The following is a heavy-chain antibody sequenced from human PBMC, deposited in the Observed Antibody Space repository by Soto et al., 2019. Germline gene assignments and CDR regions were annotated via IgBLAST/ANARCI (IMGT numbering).Heavy chain of an antibody. CDR2: ISLYSDGT. Sequence: QVQLVQSGGEVKRPGASVKVSCKTSGYTFSNYGITWVRQAPGQPLEWLGWISLYSDGTNYAQKCQCRVSMTTDTSTTNAYMELRSLRSDDTSVYYCAIVVPGAEAWFGPWGQGTLVTVSS. CDR1: GYTFSNYG. V-gene: IGHV1-18*01. D-gene: IGHD2-2*01. CDR3: AIVVPGAEAWFGP. J-gene: IGHJ5*02.